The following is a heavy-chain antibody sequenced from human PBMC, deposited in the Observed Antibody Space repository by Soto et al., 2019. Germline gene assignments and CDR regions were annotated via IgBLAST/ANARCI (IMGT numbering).Heavy chain of an antibody. J-gene: IGHJ4*02. V-gene: IGHV3-74*03. Sequence: EVQLVESGGGLVQPGGSLRLSCVASGFTFSSYRMHWVRQVPGKEPVWVSFIDSYGSSTKYADSVRGRFTISRDNAKNTLYLLMNSLRVEDTAVYYCVRGLGNSDHWGQGTLVTVSS. CDR1: GFTFSSYR. CDR2: IDSYGSST. CDR3: VRGLGNSDH.